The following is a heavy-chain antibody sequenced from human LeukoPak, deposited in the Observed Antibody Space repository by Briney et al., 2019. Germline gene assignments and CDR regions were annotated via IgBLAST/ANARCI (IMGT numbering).Heavy chain of an antibody. CDR1: GGSISSGGYY. D-gene: IGHD2-15*01. J-gene: IGHJ4*02. V-gene: IGHV4-31*03. CDR3: ASQYCSGGSCSIGY. Sequence: SQTLSLTCTVSGGSISSGGYYWSWIRQHPGKGLEWIGCIYYSGSTYYNPSLKSRVTISVDTSKNQFSLKLSSVTAADTAVYYCASQYCSGGSCSIGYWGQGTLVTVSS. CDR2: IYYSGST.